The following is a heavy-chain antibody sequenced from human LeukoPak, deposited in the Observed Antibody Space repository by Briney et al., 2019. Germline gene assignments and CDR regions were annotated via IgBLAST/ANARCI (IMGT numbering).Heavy chain of an antibody. V-gene: IGHV1-18*01. CDR1: GYTFTSYA. CDR2: ISPYNGNT. J-gene: IGHJ5*02. D-gene: IGHD2-2*01. CDR3: ARDGCSTTNCYVQNWFDP. Sequence: ASVKVSCKASGYTFTSYAISWVRQAPGQGLEWMGWISPYNGNTNYAQKVQGRVTMTTDTSTSTAYMELRSLRSDDTAVYYCARDGCSTTNCYVQNWFDPWGQGTLVTVPS.